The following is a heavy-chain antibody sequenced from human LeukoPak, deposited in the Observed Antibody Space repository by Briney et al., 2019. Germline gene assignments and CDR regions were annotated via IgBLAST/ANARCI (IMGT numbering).Heavy chain of an antibody. D-gene: IGHD6-19*01. V-gene: IGHV3-9*01. CDR1: GFTFDDYA. Sequence: PGRSLRLSCAASGFTFDDYAMHWVRQAPGKGLEWVSGISWNSGSIGYADSVKGRFTISRDNAKNSLYLQMNSLRAEDTAVYYCARDRGGSSGWYEEGLFDYWGQGTLVTVSS. J-gene: IGHJ4*02. CDR3: ARDRGGSSGWYEEGLFDY. CDR2: ISWNSGSI.